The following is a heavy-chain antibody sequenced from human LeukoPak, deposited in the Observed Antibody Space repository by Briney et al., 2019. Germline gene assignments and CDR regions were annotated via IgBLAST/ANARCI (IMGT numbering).Heavy chain of an antibody. Sequence: PGGSLRLSCAASGFTFSSYGMHWVRQAPGKGLEWVAVISYDGSNKYYADSVKGRFTISRDNSKNTLYLQMNSLRAEDTAVDYCAKGVGSGVVPADPFDYWGQGTLVTVSS. D-gene: IGHD2-2*01. V-gene: IGHV3-30*18. CDR1: GFTFSSYG. CDR2: ISYDGSNK. CDR3: AKGVGSGVVPADPFDY. J-gene: IGHJ4*02.